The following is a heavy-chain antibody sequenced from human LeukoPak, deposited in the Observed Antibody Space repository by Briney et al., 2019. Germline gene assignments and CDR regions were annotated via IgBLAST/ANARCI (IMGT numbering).Heavy chain of an antibody. V-gene: IGHV3-23*01. Sequence: PGGALRLSCAASGFTFSNAWMSWVRQAPGKGLEWVSVISGSGGSTYYADSVKGRFTISRHNSNNTLFLQMNSLRAEDTAVYYCASLPIYSGYDSTWGQGTLVTVSS. CDR3: ASLPIYSGYDST. J-gene: IGHJ4*02. D-gene: IGHD5-12*01. CDR1: GFTFSNAW. CDR2: ISGSGGST.